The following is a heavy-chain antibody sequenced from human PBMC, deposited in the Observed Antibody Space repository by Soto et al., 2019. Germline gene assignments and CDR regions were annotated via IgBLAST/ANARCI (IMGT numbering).Heavy chain of an antibody. CDR1: GYSFTSYW. D-gene: IGHD3-22*01. CDR2: IDPSDSYT. V-gene: IGHV5-10-1*01. Sequence: PGESLKISCKGSGYSFTSYWISWVRQMPGKGLEWMGRIDPSDSYTNYSPSFQGHVTISADKSISTAYLQWSSLKASDTAMYYCAIRSSTMIVVVITGDDYWGQGTLV. J-gene: IGHJ4*02. CDR3: AIRSSTMIVVVITGDDY.